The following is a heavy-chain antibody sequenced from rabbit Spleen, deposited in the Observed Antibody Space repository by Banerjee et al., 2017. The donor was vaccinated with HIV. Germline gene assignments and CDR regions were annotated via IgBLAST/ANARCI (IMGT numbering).Heavy chain of an antibody. J-gene: IGHJ4*01. D-gene: IGHD4-1*01. Sequence: KGLEWIACIDVTKYGTTYYASWAKGRFTISKTSSTTVTLQMTSLTAADTATYFCARETSSGWGVVSFYFNLWGQGTLVTVS. V-gene: IGHV1S40*01. CDR2: IDVTKYGTT. CDR3: ARETSSGWGVVSFYFNL.